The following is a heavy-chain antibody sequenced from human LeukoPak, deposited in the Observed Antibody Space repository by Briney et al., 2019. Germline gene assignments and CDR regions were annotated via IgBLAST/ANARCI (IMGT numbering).Heavy chain of an antibody. J-gene: IGHJ4*02. Sequence: SETLSLTCTVSGGSISSSSYYRGWIRQPPGKGLEWIGSIYYSGSTYYNPSLKSRVTISVDTSKNQFSLKLSSVTAADTAVYYCARKRGYYYDSSGYYYWGQGTLVTVSS. V-gene: IGHV4-39*07. CDR1: GGSISSSSYY. D-gene: IGHD3-22*01. CDR3: ARKRGYYYDSSGYYY. CDR2: IYYSGST.